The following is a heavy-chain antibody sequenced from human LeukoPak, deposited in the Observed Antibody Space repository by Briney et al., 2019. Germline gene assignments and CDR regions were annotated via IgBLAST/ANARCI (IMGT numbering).Heavy chain of an antibody. CDR3: ARMILLLGDVLTVPPRGFDY. CDR1: GYTFTTYG. D-gene: IGHD3-9*01. Sequence: ASVKVSCKASGYTFTTYGISWVRQAPGQGLEWSGRISVYNGNTNYAQKLQGRVTMTTDTSTSTAYMELRSLRSDDTAVYYCARMILLLGDVLTVPPRGFDYWGQGTLVTVSS. J-gene: IGHJ4*02. CDR2: ISVYNGNT. V-gene: IGHV1-18*01.